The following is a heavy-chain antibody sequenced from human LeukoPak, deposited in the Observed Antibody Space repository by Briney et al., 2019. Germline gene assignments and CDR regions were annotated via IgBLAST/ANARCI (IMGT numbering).Heavy chain of an antibody. CDR3: ARDLGYYDSSGLDY. V-gene: IGHV1-2*02. D-gene: IGHD3-22*01. Sequence: ASVKVSCKASGYTFTGYYMHWVRQAPGQGLEWMGWINPNSGGTNYAQKFQGRVTMTRDTSISTAYMELSRLRSDDTAMYYCARDLGYYDSSGLDYWGQGTPVTISS. CDR1: GYTFTGYY. CDR2: INPNSGGT. J-gene: IGHJ4*02.